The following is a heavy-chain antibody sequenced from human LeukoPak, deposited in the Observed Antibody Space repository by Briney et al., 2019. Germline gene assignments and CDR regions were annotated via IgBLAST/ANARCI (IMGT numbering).Heavy chain of an antibody. CDR2: ISYDGSNK. CDR1: GFTFSSYG. D-gene: IGHD3-10*01. CDR3: AKSRESDYYYGVDV. V-gene: IGHV3-30*18. J-gene: IGHJ6*04. Sequence: PGRSLRLSCAASGFTFSSYGMHWVRQAPGKGLEWVAVISYDGSNKYYADSVKGRFTISRDNSKNTLYLQMNSLRAEDTAVYYCAKSRESDYYYGVDVWGKGTTVTVSS.